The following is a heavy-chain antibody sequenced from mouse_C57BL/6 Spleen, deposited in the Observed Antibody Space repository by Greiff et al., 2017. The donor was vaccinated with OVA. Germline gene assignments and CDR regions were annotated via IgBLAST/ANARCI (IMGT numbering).Heavy chain of an antibody. J-gene: IGHJ4*01. CDR3: ARETSYYAMDY. V-gene: IGHV5-17*01. CDR1: GFTFSDYG. Sequence: EVMLVESGGGLVKPGGSLKLSCAASGFTFSDYGMHWVRQAPEKGLEWVAYISSGSSTIYYADTVKGRFTISRDNAKNTLFLQMTSLRSEDTAMYYCARETSYYAMDYWGQGTSVTVSS. CDR2: ISSGSSTI.